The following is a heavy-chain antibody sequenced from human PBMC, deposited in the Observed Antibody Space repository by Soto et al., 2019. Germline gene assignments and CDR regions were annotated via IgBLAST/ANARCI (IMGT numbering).Heavy chain of an antibody. D-gene: IGHD1-26*01. V-gene: IGHV3-33*01. J-gene: IGHJ4*02. CDR1: GFTFSSYG. CDR2: IWYDGSNK. CDR3: ARDGSIVGATPYFDY. Sequence: VQLLESGGGVVQPGRSLRLSCAASGFTFSSYGMHWVRQAPGKGLEWVAVIWYDGSNKYYADSVKGRFTISRDNSKNTLYLQMNSLRAEDTAVYYCARDGSIVGATPYFDYWGQGTLVTVSS.